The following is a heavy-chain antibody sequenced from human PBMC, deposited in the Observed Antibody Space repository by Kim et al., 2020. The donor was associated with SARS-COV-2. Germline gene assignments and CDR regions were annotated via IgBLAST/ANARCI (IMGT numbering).Heavy chain of an antibody. J-gene: IGHJ3*02. Sequence: LKSRVTISVDTSKNQFSLKLSSVTAADTAVYYCARQSVEMATITSRAFDIWGQGTMVTVSS. V-gene: IGHV4-39*01. CDR3: ARQSVEMATITSRAFDI. D-gene: IGHD5-12*01.